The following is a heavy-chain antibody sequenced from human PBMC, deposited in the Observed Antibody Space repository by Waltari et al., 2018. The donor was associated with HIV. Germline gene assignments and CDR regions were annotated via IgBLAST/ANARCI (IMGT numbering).Heavy chain of an antibody. J-gene: IGHJ5*02. D-gene: IGHD5-18*01. V-gene: IGHV4-4*07. CDR2: IYTSGST. CDR1: GGSISSYY. Sequence: QVQLQESGPGLVKPSETLSLTCTVSGGSISSYYWSWIRQPAGNGLEWIGRIYTSGSTNYNPSLKSRVTMSVDTSKNQFSLKLSSVTAADTAVYYCARGRYSYGDGWFDPWGQGTLVTVSS. CDR3: ARGRYSYGDGWFDP.